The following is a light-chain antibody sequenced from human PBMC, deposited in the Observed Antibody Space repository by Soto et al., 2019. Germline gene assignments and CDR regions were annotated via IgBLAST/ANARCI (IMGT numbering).Light chain of an antibody. CDR1: QVICNY. J-gene: IGKJ5*01. Sequence: DIQITQSPSALSSSVGYRVTITCRASQVICNYLAWYQQKPGRVPKLLIYVACTLHSGVNFRFSGSGSGKDSTLTISSLKPEDVEIYYCQQYNSGIITFAQGTRLAT. V-gene: IGKV1-27*01. CDR2: VAC. CDR3: QQYNSGIIT.